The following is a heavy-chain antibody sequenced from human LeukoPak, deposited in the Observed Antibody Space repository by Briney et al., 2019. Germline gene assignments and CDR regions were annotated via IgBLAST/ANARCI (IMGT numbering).Heavy chain of an antibody. CDR1: GGTFSSYA. CDR3: ARGSDYGDYGGPDFDY. Sequence: ASVKVSCKASGGTFSSYAISWVRQAPGQGLEWMGIINPSGGSTSYAQKFQGRVTMTRDTSTSTVYMELSSLRSEDTAVYYCARGSDYGDYGGPDFDYWGQGTLVTVSS. J-gene: IGHJ4*02. D-gene: IGHD4-17*01. CDR2: INPSGGST. V-gene: IGHV1-46*01.